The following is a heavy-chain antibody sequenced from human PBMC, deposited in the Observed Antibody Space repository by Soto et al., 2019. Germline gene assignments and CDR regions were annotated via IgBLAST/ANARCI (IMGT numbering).Heavy chain of an antibody. CDR1: GGSISSYY. CDR2: IYYSGST. Sequence: SXTLSLTFTVSGGSISSYYWSWIRQPPGKGLEWIGYIYYSGSTNYNPSPRSRVTISVDTSKNQFSLKLSSVTAADPAVYYCARLIRAYGYLVDYWGLGTLVTVSS. D-gene: IGHD5-18*01. CDR3: ARLIRAYGYLVDY. V-gene: IGHV4-59*08. J-gene: IGHJ4*02.